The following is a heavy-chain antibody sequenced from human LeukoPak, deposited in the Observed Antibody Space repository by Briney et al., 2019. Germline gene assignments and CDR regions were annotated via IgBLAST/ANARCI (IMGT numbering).Heavy chain of an antibody. J-gene: IGHJ4*02. V-gene: IGHV3-30-3*01. CDR2: ILYDGCNK. Sequence: GGSLRLSCAPSGFTFSSYAMHWVRQAPGKGLEWVAVILYDGCNKYYADSVKGRFTISRDNSKNTLYLQMNSLRAEDTAVYYCARDSDGRVRYYYGSGSYNYWGQGTLVTVSS. D-gene: IGHD3-10*01. CDR3: ARDSDGRVRYYYGSGSYNY. CDR1: GFTFSSYA.